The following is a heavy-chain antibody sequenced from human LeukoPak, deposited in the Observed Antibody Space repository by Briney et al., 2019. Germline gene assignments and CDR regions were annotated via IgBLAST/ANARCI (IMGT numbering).Heavy chain of an antibody. V-gene: IGHV4-59*08. Sequence: SEALSLTCTVSGGSISRYYWTWIRQPPRRGLEWIGYIYNRGSTNYNPSLKSRVNISVDTSKIQFCLKLSSVTAADTAVYYCARYRQRGFDYWGQGTLVTVSS. CDR3: ARYRQRGFDY. CDR1: GGSISRYY. D-gene: IGHD3-16*02. CDR2: IYNRGST. J-gene: IGHJ4*02.